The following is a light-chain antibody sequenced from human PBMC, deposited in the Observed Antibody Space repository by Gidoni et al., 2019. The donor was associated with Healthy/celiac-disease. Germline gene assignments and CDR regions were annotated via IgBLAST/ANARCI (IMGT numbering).Light chain of an antibody. CDR1: SPNIGSNT. J-gene: IGLJ3*02. CDR2: SNN. Sequence: QSVLPPPPSASRTPGQRVTISCSGSSPNIGSNTVNWYQHPPGTAPKLLIYSNNQRPSGVPDRFSGSKSGTSASLAISGLQSEDEADYYCAAWDDSLNGWVFGGGTKLTVL. CDR3: AAWDDSLNGWV. V-gene: IGLV1-44*01.